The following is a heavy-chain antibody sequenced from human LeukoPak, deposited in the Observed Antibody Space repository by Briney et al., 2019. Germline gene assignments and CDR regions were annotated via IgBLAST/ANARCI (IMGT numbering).Heavy chain of an antibody. CDR3: ARIWLTRSYYFDY. V-gene: IGHV2-70*11. J-gene: IGHJ4*02. D-gene: IGHD5-12*01. CDR1: GFSLSTSGVC. CDR2: IDWDDDK. Sequence: SGPALVKPTQTLTLTCTFSGFSLSTSGVCVSWIRQPPGKALEWLARIDWDDDKYYSTSLKTRLTISKDTSKNQVVLTMTNTDPVDTAPYYCARIWLTRSYYFDYWGQGTLVTVSS.